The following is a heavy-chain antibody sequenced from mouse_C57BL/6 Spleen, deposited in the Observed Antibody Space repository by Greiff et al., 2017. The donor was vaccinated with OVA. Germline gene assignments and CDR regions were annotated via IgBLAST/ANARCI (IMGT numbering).Heavy chain of an antibody. Sequence: VQLQQSGAELARPGASVKLSCKASGYTFTSYGISWVKQRTGQGLEWIGEIYPRSGNTYYNEKFKGKATLTAAKSSSTAYMELRSLTSEDSAVYFCARDYDYDDYYAMDYWGQGTSVTVSS. J-gene: IGHJ4*01. V-gene: IGHV1-81*01. CDR3: ARDYDYDDYYAMDY. CDR1: GYTFTSYG. D-gene: IGHD2-4*01. CDR2: IYPRSGNT.